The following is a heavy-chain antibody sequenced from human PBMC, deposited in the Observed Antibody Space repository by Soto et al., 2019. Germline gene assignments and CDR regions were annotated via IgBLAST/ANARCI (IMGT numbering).Heavy chain of an antibody. D-gene: IGHD3-3*01. J-gene: IGHJ4*02. CDR3: ARGDDYDFWSGYYKGYYFDY. CDR1: GGSISSGGYY. V-gene: IGHV4-31*03. Sequence: QVQLQESGPGLVKPSQTLSLTCTVSGGSISSGGYYWSWIRQHPGKGLEWIGYIYYSGSTYYNPSLKSRVTISVDTSKNQCSLKLSSVTAADTAVYYCARGDDYDFWSGYYKGYYFDYWGQGTLVTVSS. CDR2: IYYSGST.